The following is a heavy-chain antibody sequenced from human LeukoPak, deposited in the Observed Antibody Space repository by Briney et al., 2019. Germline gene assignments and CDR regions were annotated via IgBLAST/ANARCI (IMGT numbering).Heavy chain of an antibody. Sequence: GGSLRLSCATSGFTFSSYAMHWVRQAPGKGLEWVSYISSSSSTIYYADSVKGRFTISRDNAKNSLYLQMNSLRAEDTAVYYCARDLDYDSSGYSDYYYGMDVWGQGTTVTVSS. D-gene: IGHD3-22*01. CDR1: GFTFSSYA. CDR2: ISSSSSTI. J-gene: IGHJ6*02. V-gene: IGHV3-48*01. CDR3: ARDLDYDSSGYSDYYYGMDV.